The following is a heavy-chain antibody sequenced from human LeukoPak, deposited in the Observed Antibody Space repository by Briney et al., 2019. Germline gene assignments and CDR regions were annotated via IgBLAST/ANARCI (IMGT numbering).Heavy chain of an antibody. CDR3: TRYPRDSYCSGGSCYIDY. CDR2: IRSKAYGGTT. D-gene: IGHD2-15*01. Sequence: GGSLRLSCTASGFTFGDYAMSWFRQAPGKGLEWVGFIRSKAYGGTTEYAASVKGRFTISRDDSKSIAYLQMNSLKTEDTAVYYCTRYPRDSYCSGGSCYIDYWGQGTLVTVSS. CDR1: GFTFGDYA. V-gene: IGHV3-49*03. J-gene: IGHJ4*02.